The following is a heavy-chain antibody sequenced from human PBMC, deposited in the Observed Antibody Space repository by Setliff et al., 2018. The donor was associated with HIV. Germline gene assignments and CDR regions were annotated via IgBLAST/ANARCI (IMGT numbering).Heavy chain of an antibody. D-gene: IGHD6-19*01. CDR2: INAGDDNT. Sequence: ASVKVSCKAFGYTFSTNAIHWVRQAPGQRLEWMGYINAGDDNTRYSEKFQGRDTITRDTSANTAYMELSSLRSEDTAVYYCARGSCSGCYLSDYWGLGTLVTVSS. V-gene: IGHV1-3*01. CDR3: ARGSCSGCYLSDY. J-gene: IGHJ4*02. CDR1: GYTFSTNA.